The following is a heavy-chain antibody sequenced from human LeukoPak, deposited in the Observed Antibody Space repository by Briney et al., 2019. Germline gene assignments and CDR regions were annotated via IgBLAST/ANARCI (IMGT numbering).Heavy chain of an antibody. CDR2: ISGSGGST. CDR3: AKVLGYCSSTSCPADY. J-gene: IGHJ4*02. V-gene: IGHV3-23*01. D-gene: IGHD2-2*01. CDR1: GFTFSSYG. Sequence: GGSLRLSCAASGFTFSSYGMSWVRQAPGKGLEWVSAISGSGGSTYYADSVKGRFTISRDNSKNTLYLQMNSLRAEDTAVYYCAKVLGYCSSTSCPADYWGQGTLVTVSS.